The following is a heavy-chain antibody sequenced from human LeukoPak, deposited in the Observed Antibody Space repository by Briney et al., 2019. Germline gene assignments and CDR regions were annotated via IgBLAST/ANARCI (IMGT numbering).Heavy chain of an antibody. D-gene: IGHD3-10*01. Sequence: GGSLRLSCAASGFTFDDYAMHWVRQAPGKGLEWVSLISGDGTITFYADSVKGRFTISRDSSKNSLFLQMNSLRTEDTALYYCAKDPIISQHSSSGSYPSVWGQGTRVTVSS. CDR2: ISGDGTIT. J-gene: IGHJ4*02. CDR1: GFTFDDYA. CDR3: AKDPIISQHSSSGSYPSV. V-gene: IGHV3-43*02.